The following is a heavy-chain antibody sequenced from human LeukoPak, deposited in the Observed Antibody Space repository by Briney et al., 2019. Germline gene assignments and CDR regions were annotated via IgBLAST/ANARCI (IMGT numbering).Heavy chain of an antibody. J-gene: IGHJ4*02. V-gene: IGHV4-39*01. CDR2: IYYSGST. D-gene: IGHD3-22*01. CDR3: ARHVWYYDSSGYYYFDY. CDR1: GGSISSYY. Sequence: SETLSLTCTVSGGSISSYYWGWIRQPPGKGLEWIGSIYYSGSTYYNPSLKSRVTISVDTSKNQFSLKLSSVTAADTAVYYCARHVWYYDSSGYYYFDYWGQGTLVTVSS.